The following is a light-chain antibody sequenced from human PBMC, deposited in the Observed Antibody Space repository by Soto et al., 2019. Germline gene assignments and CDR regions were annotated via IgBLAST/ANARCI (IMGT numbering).Light chain of an antibody. CDR2: NNN. V-gene: IGLV1-44*01. J-gene: IGLJ1*01. CDR3: AAWDDSLSGHFV. Sequence: QSALTQPPSASGTPGQRVTISCSGKSSNIGTNTVSWYQHLPGTSPKLLIYNNNQRPSGVPDRFSGSKSGTSASLAISGLQSEDEADYYCAAWDDSLSGHFVFGTGTKVTVL. CDR1: SSNIGTNT.